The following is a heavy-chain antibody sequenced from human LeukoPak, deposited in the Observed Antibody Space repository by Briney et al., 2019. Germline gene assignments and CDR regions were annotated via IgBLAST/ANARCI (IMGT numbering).Heavy chain of an antibody. Sequence: GESLKISCKGSGYSFTSSWIGWVRQMPGKGLEWVGIIYPGDSDTRYSPSFQGQVTMTRDTSISTAYMELSRLRSDDTAVFYCARASSGWAFDSWGQGTLVTVSS. CDR2: IYPGDSDT. CDR1: GYSFTSSW. J-gene: IGHJ4*02. D-gene: IGHD6-19*01. CDR3: ARASSGWAFDS. V-gene: IGHV5-51*01.